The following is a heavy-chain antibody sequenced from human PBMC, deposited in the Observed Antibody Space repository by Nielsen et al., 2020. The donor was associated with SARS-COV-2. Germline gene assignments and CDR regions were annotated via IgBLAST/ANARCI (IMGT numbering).Heavy chain of an antibody. CDR3: TKRGLCSSANCYHHFDS. V-gene: IGHV3-23*01. D-gene: IGHD2-2*01. CDR2: INPDGNTT. CDR1: GFSLSNYW. Sequence: GESLKISCVGSGFSLSNYWMSWVRQAPGKGLEWVAAINPDGNTTFYADSGKGRFTISRDNSKNTLFLQMNSLRAEDTAVYYCTKRGLCSSANCYHHFDSWGLGTLVTVSS. J-gene: IGHJ4*02.